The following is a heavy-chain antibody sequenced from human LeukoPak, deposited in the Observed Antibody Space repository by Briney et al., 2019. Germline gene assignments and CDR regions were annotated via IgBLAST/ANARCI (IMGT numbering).Heavy chain of an antibody. V-gene: IGHV1-69*06. J-gene: IGHJ4*02. D-gene: IGHD3-22*01. CDR2: IIPIFGTA. Sequence: SVKVSCKASGGTFSSYAISWVRQAPGQGLEWMGGIIPIFGTANYAQKFQGRVTITADKSTSTAYMELSSLRSEDTAVYYCARDPKGYYHDSSGPAGDYWGQGTLVTVSS. CDR3: ARDPKGYYHDSSGPAGDY. CDR1: GGTFSSYA.